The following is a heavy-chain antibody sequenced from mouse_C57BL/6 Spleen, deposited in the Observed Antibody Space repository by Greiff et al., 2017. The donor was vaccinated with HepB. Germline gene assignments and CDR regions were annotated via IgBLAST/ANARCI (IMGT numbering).Heavy chain of an antibody. CDR3: ARSGDSYDYDWYFDV. D-gene: IGHD2-4*01. CDR1: GYTFTSYW. CDR2: INPSSGYT. Sequence: QVHVKQSGAELAKPGASVKLSCKASGYTFTSYWMHWVKQRPGQGLEWIGYINPSSGYTKYNQKFKDKATLTADKSSSTAYMQLSSLTYEDSAVYYCARSGDSYDYDWYFDVWGTGTTVTVSS. J-gene: IGHJ1*03. V-gene: IGHV1-7*01.